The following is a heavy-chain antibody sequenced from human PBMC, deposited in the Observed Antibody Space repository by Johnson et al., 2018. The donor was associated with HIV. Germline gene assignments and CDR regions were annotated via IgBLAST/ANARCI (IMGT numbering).Heavy chain of an antibody. CDR3: ARGPTMRYCTNGVCYIGAFDI. V-gene: IGHV3-7*05. J-gene: IGHJ3*02. CDR2: IKQAGSEK. D-gene: IGHD2-8*01. CDR1: GFTFSSYW. Sequence: VQVVESGGGLVQPGGSLRLSCAASGFTFSSYWLSWVRQAPGKGLEWVANIKQAGSEKYYVDSVKGRLTISRDNDKNSLYLQMNSLRAEDTALYYCARGPTMRYCTNGVCYIGAFDIWGQGTMVTVSS.